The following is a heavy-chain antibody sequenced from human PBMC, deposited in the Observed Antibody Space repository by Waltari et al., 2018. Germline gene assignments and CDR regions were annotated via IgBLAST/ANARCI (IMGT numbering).Heavy chain of an antibody. CDR3: ARDGDGYPD. J-gene: IGHJ4*02. Sequence: EVKLVDSGGGLVQPGGSLSLSCAASGFMFSTNWMSWVRQAPGKGVEWVANIKEVGSEEYYVDSVKGRFTISRYNGKTSLYLQMNSLRVEDTAVYYCARDGDGYPDWGQGSLVIVSS. V-gene: IGHV3-7*01. D-gene: IGHD5-12*01. CDR1: GFMFSTNW. CDR2: IKEVGSEE.